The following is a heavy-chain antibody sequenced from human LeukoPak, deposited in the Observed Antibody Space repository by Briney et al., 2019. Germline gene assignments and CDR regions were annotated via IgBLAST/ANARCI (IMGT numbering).Heavy chain of an antibody. Sequence: SETLSLTCSVSGDSISSSYWSWIRQPPGKGLEWIGYIYYSGSTNYNPSLKSRVTISVDTSKNQFSLKLSSVTAADTAVYYCARLGIRGIPFDYWGQGTLVTVSS. V-gene: IGHV4-59*08. CDR1: GDSISSSY. CDR2: IYYSGST. J-gene: IGHJ4*02. CDR3: ARLGIRGIPFDY. D-gene: IGHD2-15*01.